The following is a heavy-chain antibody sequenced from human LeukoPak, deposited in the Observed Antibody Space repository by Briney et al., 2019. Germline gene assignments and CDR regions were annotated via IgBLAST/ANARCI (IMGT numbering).Heavy chain of an antibody. D-gene: IGHD3-16*01. CDR2: IRSKAYGGAT. CDR3: ARAYYDYVWGSAPLPFDY. J-gene: IGHJ4*02. V-gene: IGHV3-49*03. Sequence: GVSLRLSCTASGFTFGDYAMSWFRQAPGKGLEWVGFIRSKAYGGATEYAASVKGRFTISRDDSKSIAYLQMNSLKTEDTAVYYCARAYYDYVWGSAPLPFDYWGQGTLVTVSS. CDR1: GFTFGDYA.